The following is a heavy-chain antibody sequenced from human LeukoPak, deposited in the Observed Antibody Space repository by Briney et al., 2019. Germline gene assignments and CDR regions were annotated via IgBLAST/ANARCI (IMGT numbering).Heavy chain of an antibody. CDR3: ATTMIVVVITNHDAFDI. CDR1: GFTFSDYY. Sequence: KPGGSLRLSCAASGFTFSDYYMSWIRQAPGKGLEWVSYISSSGSTIYYADSVKGRFTISRDNAKNSLYLQMNSLRAEDTAVYYCATTMIVVVITNHDAFDIWGQGTMVTVSS. V-gene: IGHV3-11*01. J-gene: IGHJ3*02. D-gene: IGHD3-22*01. CDR2: ISSSGSTI.